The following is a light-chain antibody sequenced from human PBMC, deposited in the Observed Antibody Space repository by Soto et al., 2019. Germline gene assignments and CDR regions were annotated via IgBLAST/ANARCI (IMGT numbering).Light chain of an antibody. Sequence: EIVLTQSPATLSLSPGERAALSCRASETVDSFLAWYQQKPGQAPRLLIYDASKRATGIPARFSGSGSGTDFTLTISRLEPEDFAVYYCQQYGRSPTFGGGTKVDIK. J-gene: IGKJ4*01. CDR2: DAS. V-gene: IGKV3-11*01. CDR1: ETVDSF. CDR3: QQYGRSPT.